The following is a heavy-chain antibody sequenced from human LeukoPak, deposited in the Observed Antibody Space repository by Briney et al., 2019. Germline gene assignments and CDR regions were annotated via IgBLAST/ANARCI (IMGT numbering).Heavy chain of an antibody. V-gene: IGHV4-39*07. Sequence: SETLSLTCTVSGGSISSSSYYWGWIRQPPGKGLEWIGSIYYSGSTYYNPSLKSRVTISVDTSKNQFSLKLSSVTAADTAVYYCARRGGSSWFSGVKRGFDYWGQGTLVTVSS. CDR1: GGSISSSSYY. J-gene: IGHJ4*02. D-gene: IGHD6-13*01. CDR3: ARRGGSSWFSGVKRGFDY. CDR2: IYYSGST.